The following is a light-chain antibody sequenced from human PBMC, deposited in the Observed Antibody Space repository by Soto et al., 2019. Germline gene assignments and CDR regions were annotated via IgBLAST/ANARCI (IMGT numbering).Light chain of an antibody. Sequence: DIQLTQSPSFLSASVGDRVIITCRASQGISSYLAWYQQKPGKAPKLLIYAASTLQSGVPSGFSGSGSGTEFTLTISSLQPEDFATYYCQQFNSFPLTFGGGTKVDIK. J-gene: IGKJ4*01. CDR3: QQFNSFPLT. CDR1: QGISSY. CDR2: AAS. V-gene: IGKV1-9*01.